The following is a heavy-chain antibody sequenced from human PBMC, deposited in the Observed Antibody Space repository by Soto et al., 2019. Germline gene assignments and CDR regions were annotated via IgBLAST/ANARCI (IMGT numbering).Heavy chain of an antibody. CDR3: AKVGPYDSGSYMFRYNWFGP. CDR1: GYTFTGYY. Sequence: ASVTVSCKASGYTFTGYYMHWVRQAHGQGLEWMGWINPNSGGTNYAQKFQGWVTMTRDTSISTAYMELSSLRAEDTAVYYCAKVGPYDSGSYMFRYNWFGPWGPGTLVTVSS. J-gene: IGHJ5*02. CDR2: INPNSGGT. D-gene: IGHD3-10*01. V-gene: IGHV1-2*04.